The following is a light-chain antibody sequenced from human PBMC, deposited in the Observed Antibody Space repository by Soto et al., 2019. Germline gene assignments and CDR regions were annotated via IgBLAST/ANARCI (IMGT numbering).Light chain of an antibody. CDR1: QSVSSSY. CDR3: QQRNDWRRGT. Sequence: EIVLTQSPGTLSLSPGERATLSCRASQSVSSSYLAWYQQKPGQAPRLLIYGASSRATGIPVRFSGSGSGTDFTLTISSLEPEDFAVYYCQQRNDWRRGTFGQGTRLEIK. CDR2: GAS. V-gene: IGKV3D-20*02. J-gene: IGKJ5*01.